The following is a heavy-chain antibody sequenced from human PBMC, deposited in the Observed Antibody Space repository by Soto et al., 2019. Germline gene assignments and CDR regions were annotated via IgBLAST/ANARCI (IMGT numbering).Heavy chain of an antibody. V-gene: IGHV3-30-3*01. CDR2: ISYDGSNK. Sequence: QVQLVESGGGVVQPGRSLRLSCAASGFTFSSYAMHWVRQAPGKGLEWVAVISYDGSNKYYADSVKGRFTISRDNSKNTLYLQMNSLRAEDTAVYYCARDSSPEYYGSGSYYNSYYYYYGMDVWGQGTTVTVSS. J-gene: IGHJ6*02. D-gene: IGHD3-10*01. CDR1: GFTFSSYA. CDR3: ARDSSPEYYGSGSYYNSYYYYYGMDV.